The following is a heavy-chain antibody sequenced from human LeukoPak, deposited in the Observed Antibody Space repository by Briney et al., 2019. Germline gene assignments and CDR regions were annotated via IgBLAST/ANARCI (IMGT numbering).Heavy chain of an antibody. J-gene: IGHJ3*02. V-gene: IGHV4-38-2*02. CDR3: ARSDGYGLVGI. Sequence: SETLSLTCTVSGYSISSGYYWGWIRQPPGKTLEWIGSIYSSGSTYYNPSLKSRVIIIIDTPKNHFSLTLSSVTAADTAVYYCARSDGYGLVGIWGQGTMVTVSS. D-gene: IGHD3-10*01. CDR2: IYSSGST. CDR1: GYSISSGYY.